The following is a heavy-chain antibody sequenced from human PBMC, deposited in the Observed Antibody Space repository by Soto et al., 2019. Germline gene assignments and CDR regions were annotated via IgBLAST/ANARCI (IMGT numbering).Heavy chain of an antibody. Sequence: GGSLRLSCAASGFTFSSYAMHWVRQAPGKGLEWVAVISYDGSNKYYADSVKGRFTISRDNSKNTLYLQMNSLRAEDTAVYYCARGWVRSIADTPYYYYYGMDVWGQGTTVTVSS. V-gene: IGHV3-30-3*01. CDR2: ISYDGSNK. CDR3: ARGWVRSIADTPYYYYYGMDV. J-gene: IGHJ6*02. CDR1: GFTFSSYA. D-gene: IGHD6-6*01.